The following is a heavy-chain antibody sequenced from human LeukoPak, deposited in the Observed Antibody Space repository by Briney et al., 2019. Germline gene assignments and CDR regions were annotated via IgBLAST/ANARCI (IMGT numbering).Heavy chain of an antibody. CDR2: IIPILGIA. J-gene: IGHJ3*02. CDR1: GGTFSSYA. Sequence: SVKVSCKASGGTFSSYAISWVRQAPGQGLEWMGRIIPILGIANYAQKFQGRVTITADKSTSTASMELSRLRSEDTAVYYCARGFTVVVVAAKQRGLDIWGQGTMVTVSS. D-gene: IGHD2-15*01. V-gene: IGHV1-69*04. CDR3: ARGFTVVVVAAKQRGLDI.